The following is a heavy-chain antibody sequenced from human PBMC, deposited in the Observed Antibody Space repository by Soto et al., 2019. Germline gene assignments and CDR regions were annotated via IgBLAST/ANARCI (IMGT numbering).Heavy chain of an antibody. V-gene: IGHV4-39*01. J-gene: IGHJ6*02. CDR1: CGSISSSSYY. CDR2: IFYSGST. Sequence: PSETLSLTCPVSCGSISSSSYYWGFVLQPPVRVLEWIGSIFYSGSTYYNPSLKSRVTISVDTSKNQFSLKLSSVTAADTAVYYCARHPTYCSAGSCYSDFPYYGMDVWGQGTTVTVSS. CDR3: ARHPTYCSAGSCYSDFPYYGMDV. D-gene: IGHD2-15*01.